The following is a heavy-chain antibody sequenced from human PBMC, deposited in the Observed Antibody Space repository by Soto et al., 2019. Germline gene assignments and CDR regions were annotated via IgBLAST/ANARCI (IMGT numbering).Heavy chain of an antibody. CDR3: ATDPSGYGDYLVWFDP. Sequence: ASVKVSCKVSGYTLTELSMHWVRQAPGKGLEWMGGFDPEDGETIYAQKFQGRVTMTEDTSTDTAYMELSSLRSEDTAVYYCATDPSGYGDYLVWFDPWGQGTLVTVSS. CDR1: GYTLTELS. D-gene: IGHD4-17*01. V-gene: IGHV1-24*01. J-gene: IGHJ5*02. CDR2: FDPEDGET.